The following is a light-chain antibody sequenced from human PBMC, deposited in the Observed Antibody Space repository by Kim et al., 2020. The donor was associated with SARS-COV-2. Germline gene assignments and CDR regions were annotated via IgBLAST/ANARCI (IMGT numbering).Light chain of an antibody. CDR3: QSYDSSLSGSSV. J-gene: IGLJ3*02. V-gene: IGLV1-40*01. CDR2: GNS. Sequence: QSVLTQPPSVSGAPGQRVTISCTGSSSNIGAGYDVHWYQQLPGTDPKLLIYGNSNRPSGVPDRFSGSKSGTSASLAITGLQAEDEADYYCQSYDSSLSGSSVFGGGTKLTVL. CDR1: SSNIGAGYD.